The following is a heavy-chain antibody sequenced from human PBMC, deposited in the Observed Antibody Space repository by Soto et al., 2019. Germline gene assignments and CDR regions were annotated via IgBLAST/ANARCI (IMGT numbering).Heavy chain of an antibody. Sequence: QVQLVQSGAEVKKPGSSVKVSCKASGGTFSSYAISWVRQAPGQGLEWMGGIIPIFGTANYAQKFQGRVTITADESTSTAYMELSSLRSEDTAVYYCARAQPMVPASHYYYYGMDVWGQGTTVTVSS. D-gene: IGHD2-2*01. J-gene: IGHJ6*02. V-gene: IGHV1-69*01. CDR1: GGTFSSYA. CDR2: IIPIFGTA. CDR3: ARAQPMVPASHYYYYGMDV.